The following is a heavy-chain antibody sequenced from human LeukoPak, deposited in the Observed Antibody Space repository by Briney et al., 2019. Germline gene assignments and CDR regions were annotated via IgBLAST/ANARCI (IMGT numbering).Heavy chain of an antibody. Sequence: GASVKVSCKASGYTFTSYYMHWVRQAPGQGLEWMGRIIPIFGTANYAQKFQGRVTITTDESTSTAYMELSSLRSEDTAVYYCARDLPGIAVAGLDYWGQGTLVTVSS. J-gene: IGHJ4*02. CDR2: IIPIFGTA. CDR3: ARDLPGIAVAGLDY. D-gene: IGHD6-19*01. V-gene: IGHV1-69*05. CDR1: GYTFTSYY.